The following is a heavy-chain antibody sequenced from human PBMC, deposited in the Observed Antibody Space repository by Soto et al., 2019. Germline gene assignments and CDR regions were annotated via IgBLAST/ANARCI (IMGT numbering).Heavy chain of an antibody. CDR1: GFTFSSYT. J-gene: IGHJ6*02. V-gene: IGHV3-30-3*01. D-gene: IGHD5-18*01. CDR2: ISYDGGNK. Sequence: GGSLRLSCAASGFTFSSYTIHWVRQAPGKGLDWVALISYDGGNKYYADSVKGEFTISRDNSKNTLYLQMNSLRPEDTAIYYCARDNGYSHGHGMDVWGQGTTVTVSS. CDR3: ARDNGYSHGHGMDV.